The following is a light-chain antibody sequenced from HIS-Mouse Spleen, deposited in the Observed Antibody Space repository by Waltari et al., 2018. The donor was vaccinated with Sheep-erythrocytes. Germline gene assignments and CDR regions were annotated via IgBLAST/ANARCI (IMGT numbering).Light chain of an antibody. V-gene: IGLV2-23*01. J-gene: IGLJ3*02. CDR3: CSYAGSSTPWV. Sequence: QSALTQPASVSGYPGQSITISCTGTSSDVGSYNLVSWYQQHTGKAPKLMIYEGSKRPSGVSNRFSGSKSGNTASLTISGLQAEDEADYYCCSYAGSSTPWVFGGGTKLTVL. CDR1: SSDVGSYNL. CDR2: EGS.